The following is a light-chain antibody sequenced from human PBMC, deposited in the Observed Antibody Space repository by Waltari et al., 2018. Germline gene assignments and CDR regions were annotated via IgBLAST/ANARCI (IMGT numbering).Light chain of an antibody. V-gene: IGKV3-11*01. Sequence: EIVLTQSPATLSLSPGERATLSCRASQSVNSYLAWYQQKPGKAPRLLIYDASNRATAIPARFSGSGYGTDFTLTISSLEPEDFAVYYCQQRSNWRYTFGQGTKLEIK. CDR2: DAS. J-gene: IGKJ2*01. CDR3: QQRSNWRYT. CDR1: QSVNSY.